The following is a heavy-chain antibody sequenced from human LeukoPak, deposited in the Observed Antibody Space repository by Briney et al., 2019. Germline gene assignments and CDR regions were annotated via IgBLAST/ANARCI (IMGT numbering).Heavy chain of an antibody. J-gene: IGHJ4*02. Sequence: SGPTLVNPTPTLTLTCTFSGFSLSTSGMCVSWIRQPPGKALEWLALIDWDDDKYYSTSLKTRLTISKDTSKNQVVLTMTNMDPVDTATYYCARIAEFCSSGYYVEDYWGQGTLVTVSS. CDR3: ARIAEFCSSGYYVEDY. D-gene: IGHD3-22*01. CDR1: GFSLSTSGMC. CDR2: IDWDDDK. V-gene: IGHV2-70*01.